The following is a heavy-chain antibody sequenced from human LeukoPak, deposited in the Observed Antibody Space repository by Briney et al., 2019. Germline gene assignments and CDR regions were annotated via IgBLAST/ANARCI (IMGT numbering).Heavy chain of an antibody. CDR3: ARSRHYYGSGSYPQYGYYYYMDV. J-gene: IGHJ6*03. CDR1: GYTFTSYE. Sequence: GASVKVSCTASGYTFTSYEIIWLRQATGQGLEWMGWMNPNRGNTGYAQKFQGRVTMTRNTSISTAYMEVSSLRSEDTAVYYCARSRHYYGSGSYPQYGYYYYMDVWGKGTTVTVSS. CDR2: MNPNRGNT. V-gene: IGHV1-8*01. D-gene: IGHD3-10*01.